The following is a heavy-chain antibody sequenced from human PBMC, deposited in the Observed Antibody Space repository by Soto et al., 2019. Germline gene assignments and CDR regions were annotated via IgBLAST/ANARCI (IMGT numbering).Heavy chain of an antibody. D-gene: IGHD6-13*01. CDR3: ARRIAAAGTWDDYYYYYGMDV. J-gene: IGHJ6*02. V-gene: IGHV3-7*03. Sequence: GGSLRLSFAASGFTFSSYWMSWVRQAPGKGLEWVANIKQDGSEKYYVDSVKGRFTISRDNAKNSLYLQMNSLRAEDTAVYYCARRIAAAGTWDDYYYYYGMDVWGQGTTVTVSS. CDR1: GFTFSSYW. CDR2: IKQDGSEK.